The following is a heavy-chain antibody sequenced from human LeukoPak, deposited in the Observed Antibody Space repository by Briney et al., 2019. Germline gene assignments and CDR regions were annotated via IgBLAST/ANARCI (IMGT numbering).Heavy chain of an antibody. CDR2: IANDGKDK. CDR1: GFTFSRYG. J-gene: IGHJ4*02. CDR3: TKDQQVGAAAYYFDS. V-gene: IGHV3-30*18. D-gene: IGHD6-13*01. Sequence: GGSLRLSCAASGFTFSRYGLHWVRQAPGKGLEWVAVIANDGKDKKYADSVKGRFSISRDNSKSTLYLQVNSLRAEDTGVYYCTKDQQVGAAAYYFDSWGQGTLVTVPS.